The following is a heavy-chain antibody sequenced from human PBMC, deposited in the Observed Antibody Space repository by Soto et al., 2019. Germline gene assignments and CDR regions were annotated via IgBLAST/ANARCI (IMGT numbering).Heavy chain of an antibody. CDR1: GGSISSYY. V-gene: IGHV4-4*07. CDR3: ARDLKFGQADY. J-gene: IGHJ4*02. Sequence: PSETLSLTCTVSGGSISSYYWSWIRQPSGKGLEWIGRIYTSGSTNYNPSLKSRVTMSVDTSKNQLSLKLSSVTAADTAVYYCARDLKFGQADYWGQGSQVTVSS. D-gene: IGHD3-10*01. CDR2: IYTSGST.